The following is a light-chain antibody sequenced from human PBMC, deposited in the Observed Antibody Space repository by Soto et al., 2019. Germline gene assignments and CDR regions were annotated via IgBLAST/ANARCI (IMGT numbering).Light chain of an antibody. CDR1: QTIDSY. J-gene: IGKJ5*01. CDR2: AAS. Sequence: DIQLTQSPPSLSATVGDRVTITCRASQTIDSYLNWFQQKPGMAPKLLIYAASKLQSGVPSRFRGSGSGTDFTLTIDTLQTDDFASYYCQQTRSGITFSQGTRLEI. CDR3: QQTRSGIT. V-gene: IGKV1-39*01.